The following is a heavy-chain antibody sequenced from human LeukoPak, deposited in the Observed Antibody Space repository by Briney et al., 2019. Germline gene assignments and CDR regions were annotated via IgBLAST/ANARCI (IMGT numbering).Heavy chain of an antibody. D-gene: IGHD3-10*01. J-gene: IGHJ4*02. CDR2: ISSSGSTI. CDR1: GFTFTKFW. Sequence: GGSLRLSCEASGFTFTKFWMSWVRQAPGKGLEWVSYISSSGSTIYYADSVKGRFTISRDNSKNTLYLQMNSLRAEDTAVYYCAKGGMVRGVVDYWGQGTLVTVSS. V-gene: IGHV3-48*01. CDR3: AKGGMVRGVVDY.